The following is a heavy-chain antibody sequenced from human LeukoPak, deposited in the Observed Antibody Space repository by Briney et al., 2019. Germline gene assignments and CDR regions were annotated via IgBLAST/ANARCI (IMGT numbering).Heavy chain of an antibody. CDR2: ISSTTYT. CDR1: GFTFSVYS. D-gene: IGHD6-19*01. V-gene: IGHV3-21*01. Sequence: PGGSLRLSCAASGFTFSVYSMSWIRQAPEKGLEWVSSISSTTYTYYADSVKGRFTISRDKSKNSLYLQMNSLTAADTALYYCARDGSGWSRDVLGQGTTVTVSS. J-gene: IGHJ6*02. CDR3: ARDGSGWSRDV.